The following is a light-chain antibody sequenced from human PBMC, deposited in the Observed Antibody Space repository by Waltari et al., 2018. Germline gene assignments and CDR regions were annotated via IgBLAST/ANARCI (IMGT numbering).Light chain of an antibody. CDR2: DNS. V-gene: IGLV3-21*02. CDR3: QVWDTSSDHLWV. J-gene: IGLJ3*02. CDR1: KIGSKV. Sequence: SYVLTQPPPVSVAPGQTARISCGGNKIGSKVVPWYRQKPGQAPVLVVYDNSDRPSGIPERLSGSNSGNTATLTINRVEAGDEADYYCQVWDTSSDHLWVFGGGTKLTVL.